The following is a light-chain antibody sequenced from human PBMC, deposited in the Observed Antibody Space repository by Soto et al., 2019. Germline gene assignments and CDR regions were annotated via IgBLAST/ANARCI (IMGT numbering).Light chain of an antibody. V-gene: IGKV3-20*01. CDR2: DAS. Sequence: DIVLTQSPGTLSLSPGETATLSCRASQTVGNDYLAWYQQKAGQAPRLLIYDASSRVTGLPDRFSGSGSGTGFTLPIARLEPDDFAVYYCQQCASSPRTFGQGTKVEIK. J-gene: IGKJ1*01. CDR3: QQCASSPRT. CDR1: QTVGNDY.